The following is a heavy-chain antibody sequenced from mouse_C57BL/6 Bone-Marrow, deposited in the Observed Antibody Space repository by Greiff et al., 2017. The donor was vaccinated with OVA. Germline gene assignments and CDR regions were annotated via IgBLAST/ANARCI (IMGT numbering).Heavy chain of an antibody. CDR2: IDPENGDT. CDR1: GFNIKDDY. Sequence: VHVKQSGAELVRPGASVKLSCTASGFNIKDDYMHWVKQRPEQGLEWIGWIDPENGDTEYASKFQGKATITADTSSNTAYLQLSSLTSEDTAVYYCTPNWVDYWGQGTTLTVSS. V-gene: IGHV14-4*01. J-gene: IGHJ2*01. CDR3: TPNWVDY. D-gene: IGHD4-1*01.